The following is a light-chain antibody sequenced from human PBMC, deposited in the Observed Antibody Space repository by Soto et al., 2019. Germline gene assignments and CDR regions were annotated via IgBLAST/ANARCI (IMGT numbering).Light chain of an antibody. Sequence: EIVLTQSPATLSLSPGERATLSCRASQSVSSYLAWYQQKPGQAPRLLIYDASNRATGIPARFSGSGSGTYFTLTISSLEPEDFAVYYCQQRSNWPLTFGGGTRWIS. CDR3: QQRSNWPLT. V-gene: IGKV3-11*01. J-gene: IGKJ4*01. CDR1: QSVSSY. CDR2: DAS.